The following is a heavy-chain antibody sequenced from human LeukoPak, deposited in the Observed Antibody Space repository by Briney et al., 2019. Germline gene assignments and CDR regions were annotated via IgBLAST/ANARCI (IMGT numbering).Heavy chain of an antibody. V-gene: IGHV1-2*02. Sequence: ASVKVSCKASGYTFTGYYMHWVRQAPGQGLEWMGWINPNSGGTNYAQKFQGRVTMTRDTSISTAYMELSSLRFEDTAVYYCARALSGCILCFDLWGLGTLVTVSS. D-gene: IGHD6-19*01. J-gene: IGHJ4*02. CDR1: GYTFTGYY. CDR2: INPNSGGT. CDR3: ARALSGCILCFDL.